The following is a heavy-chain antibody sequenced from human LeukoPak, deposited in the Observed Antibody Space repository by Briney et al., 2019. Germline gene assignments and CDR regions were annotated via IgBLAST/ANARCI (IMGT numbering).Heavy chain of an antibody. CDR1: GYSISSGYY. J-gene: IGHJ4*02. V-gene: IGHV4-38-2*02. CDR2: INHSGST. Sequence: SETLSLTCTVSGYSISSGYYWGWIRQPPGKGLEWIGEINHSGSTNYNPSLKSRVTISVDTSKNQFSLKLSSVTAADTAVYYCARVFRGSSWQKVGIYYFDYWGQETLVTVSS. D-gene: IGHD6-13*01. CDR3: ARVFRGSSWQKVGIYYFDY.